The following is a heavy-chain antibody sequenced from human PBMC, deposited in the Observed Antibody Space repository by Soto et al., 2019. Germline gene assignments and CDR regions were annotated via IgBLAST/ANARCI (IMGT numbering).Heavy chain of an antibody. CDR1: GFTFISYS. V-gene: IGHV3-48*02. Sequence: GSLRLSCAASGFTFISYSMNCVLQAPGKGLEWVSYISISGTAIYYADSVKGRFTISRDDAKNSLYLQMNSLRDEDTSVYYCARDNGIAGSLDPWGQGALVTVSS. CDR2: ISISGTAI. D-gene: IGHD6-13*01. CDR3: ARDNGIAGSLDP. J-gene: IGHJ5*02.